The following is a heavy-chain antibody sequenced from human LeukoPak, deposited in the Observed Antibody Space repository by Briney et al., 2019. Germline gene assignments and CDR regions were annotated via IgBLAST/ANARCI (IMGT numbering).Heavy chain of an antibody. CDR1: GGSISGSSYY. CDR3: AGTYCGGDCYSWVDLYFDY. D-gene: IGHD2-21*02. J-gene: IGHJ4*02. Sequence: PSEALSLTCTVSGGSISGSSYYWGWIRQPPGKGLEWIGSIYYSGSTYYNPSLKSRVTISVDTSKNQFSLKLNSVTATDTAVYYCAGTYCGGDCYSWVDLYFDYWGQGTLVTVSS. V-gene: IGHV4-39*01. CDR2: IYYSGST.